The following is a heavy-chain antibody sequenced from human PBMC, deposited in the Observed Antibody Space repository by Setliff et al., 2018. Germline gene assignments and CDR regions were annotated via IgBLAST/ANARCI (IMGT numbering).Heavy chain of an antibody. J-gene: IGHJ4*02. V-gene: IGHV1-18*01. CDR3: ARSIARLGVDVVSCYFDH. CDR1: GYTFSNYG. Sequence: ASVKVSCKASGYTFSNYGLSWVRQAPGQGPEWMGWISASNGQTRYTEELQGRVTMTTDTSTSTAYMDLRSLRSDDTAVYYCARSIARLGVDVVSCYFDHWGQGTLVTVSS. CDR2: ISASNGQT. D-gene: IGHD3-3*01.